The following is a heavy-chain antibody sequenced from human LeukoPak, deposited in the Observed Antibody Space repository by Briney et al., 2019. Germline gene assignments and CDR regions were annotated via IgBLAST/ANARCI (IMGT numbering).Heavy chain of an antibody. D-gene: IGHD6-13*01. V-gene: IGHV4-59*12. Sequence: PSETLSLTCTVSGGSISSYYWSWIRQPPGKGLEWIGYIYYSGSTNYNPSLKSRVTISVDTSKNQFSLKLSSVTAADTAVYYCANTPAAAGTFDYWGQGTLVTVSS. CDR2: IYYSGST. J-gene: IGHJ4*02. CDR3: ANTPAAAGTFDY. CDR1: GGSISSYY.